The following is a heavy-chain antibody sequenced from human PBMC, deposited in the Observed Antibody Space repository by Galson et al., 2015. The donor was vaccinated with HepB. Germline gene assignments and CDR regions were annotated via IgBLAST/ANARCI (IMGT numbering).Heavy chain of an antibody. CDR1: GFTFSSYR. CDR3: ARLIQLWSSAVSYFDY. Sequence: SLRLSCAASGFTFSSYRMSWVRQAPGKGLEWVANIKQDGSEKYYVDSVKGRFTISRDNAKNSLYLQMNSLRAEDTAVYYCARLIQLWSSAVSYFDYWGQGSLVTVSS. D-gene: IGHD5-18*01. J-gene: IGHJ4*02. V-gene: IGHV3-7*03. CDR2: IKQDGSEK.